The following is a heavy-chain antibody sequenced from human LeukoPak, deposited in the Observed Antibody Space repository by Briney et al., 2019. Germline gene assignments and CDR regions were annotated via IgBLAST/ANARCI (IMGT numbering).Heavy chain of an antibody. J-gene: IGHJ2*01. CDR3: ARERYDSSGHWHFDL. CDR2: INTDGSST. V-gene: IGHV3-74*01. CDR1: GFTFSNYW. D-gene: IGHD3-22*01. Sequence: GGSLRLSCAASGFTFSNYWMHWVRQAPGKGLVWVSRINTDGSSTTYADSVKGRFTMSRDNSMNTVYLQMNSLRAEDTALYYCARERYDSSGHWHFDLWGRGTLVTVSS.